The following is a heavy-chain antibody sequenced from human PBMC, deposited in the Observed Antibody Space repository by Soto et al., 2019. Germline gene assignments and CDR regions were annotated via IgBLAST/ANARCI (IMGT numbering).Heavy chain of an antibody. J-gene: IGHJ4*02. CDR1: GGSINSGGYC. CDR3: SRGVLV. Sequence: QVQLQESGPGLVKPSQTLSLTCTVSGGSINSGGYCWSWIRQHPGKGLDWIGCISYGGSTSYNPSLKIRVTITVDTSKNQCSLKLTSVTAADIAVYYCSRGVLVWGQGALITVSS. D-gene: IGHD1-1*01. CDR2: ISYGGST. V-gene: IGHV4-31*03.